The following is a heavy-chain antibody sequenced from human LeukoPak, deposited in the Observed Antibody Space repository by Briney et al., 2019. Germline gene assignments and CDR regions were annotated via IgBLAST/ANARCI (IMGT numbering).Heavy chain of an antibody. J-gene: IGHJ5*02. CDR3: ARGVEDIVVVPAAKTPFDP. CDR1: GYTFTSYA. V-gene: IGHV1-46*01. Sequence: GASVKVSCKASGYTFTSYAMHWVRQAPGQGLEWMGIINPSGGSTSYAQKFQGRVTMTRDTSTSTVYMELSSLRSEDTAVYYCARGVEDIVVVPAAKTPFDPWGQGTLVTVSS. D-gene: IGHD2-2*01. CDR2: INPSGGST.